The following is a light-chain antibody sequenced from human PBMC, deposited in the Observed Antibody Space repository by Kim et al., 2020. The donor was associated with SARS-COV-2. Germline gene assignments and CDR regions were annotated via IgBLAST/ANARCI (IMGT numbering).Light chain of an antibody. V-gene: IGKV3-20*01. CDR2: GAS. CDR1: QSVNGRF. Sequence: CPGEGPPLSCRACQSVNGRFLAWYQQKPGQAPRLLIYGASTRATGIPDRFSGSGSGTDFTLTISRLEPEDFAMYYCQQYDSSVWTFGQGTKVDIK. J-gene: IGKJ1*01. CDR3: QQYDSSVWT.